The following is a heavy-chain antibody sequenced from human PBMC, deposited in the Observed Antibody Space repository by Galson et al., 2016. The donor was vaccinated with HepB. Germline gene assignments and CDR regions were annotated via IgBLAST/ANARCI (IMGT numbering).Heavy chain of an antibody. CDR2: ISANVGST. V-gene: IGHV3-23*01. CDR1: GFDVSSYS. D-gene: IGHD3-22*01. J-gene: IGHJ4*01. CDR3: AKAEFRYYDSSGYYYDY. Sequence: SLRLSCAASGFDVSSYSMYWVRQAPGKGLEWVSVISANVGSTNYADSVEGRFTISRDSSNNTLSLQMNSLRVEDTAIYYCAKAEFRYYDSSGYYYDYWGQGTLVTVSS.